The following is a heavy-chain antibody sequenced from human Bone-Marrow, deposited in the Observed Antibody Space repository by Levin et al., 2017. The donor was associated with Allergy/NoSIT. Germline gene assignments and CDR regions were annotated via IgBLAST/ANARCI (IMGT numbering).Heavy chain of an antibody. CDR2: IYYSGST. V-gene: IGHV4-59*01. Sequence: PSETLSLTCTVSGGSISSYYWSWIRQPPGKGLEWIGYIYYSGSTNYNPSLKSRVTISVDTSKNQFSLKLSSVTAADTAVYYCAGTYYDFWSYAEGGMDVWGQGTTVTVSS. CDR3: AGTYYDFWSYAEGGMDV. J-gene: IGHJ6*02. D-gene: IGHD3-3*01. CDR1: GGSISSYY.